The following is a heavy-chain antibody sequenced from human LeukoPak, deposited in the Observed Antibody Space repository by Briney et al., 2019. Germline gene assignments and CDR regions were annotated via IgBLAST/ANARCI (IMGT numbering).Heavy chain of an antibody. J-gene: IGHJ3*02. CDR3: ARHRGNNVFDI. V-gene: IGHV4-59*08. CDR1: GGSSSNYY. Sequence: SETLSLTCTVSGGSSSNYYWSWLRQPPGKGLEWIGYIYYSGSTSYNPSLKSRVTISVDTSKNQFSLRLSSVTAADTAVYYCARHRGNNVFDIWGQGTMVTVSS. CDR2: IYYSGST. D-gene: IGHD3-10*01.